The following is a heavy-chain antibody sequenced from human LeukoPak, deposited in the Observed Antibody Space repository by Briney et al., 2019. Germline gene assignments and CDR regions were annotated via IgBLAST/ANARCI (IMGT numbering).Heavy chain of an antibody. Sequence: SETLSLTCAVYGGSFSGYYWSWIRQPPGKGLEWIGEINHSGSTNYNPSLKSRVTTSVDTSKNQFSLKLSSVAAADTAVYYCARDPSIAAAGPLFDYWGQGTLVTVSS. V-gene: IGHV4-34*01. CDR2: INHSGST. J-gene: IGHJ4*02. CDR1: GGSFSGYY. D-gene: IGHD6-13*01. CDR3: ARDPSIAAAGPLFDY.